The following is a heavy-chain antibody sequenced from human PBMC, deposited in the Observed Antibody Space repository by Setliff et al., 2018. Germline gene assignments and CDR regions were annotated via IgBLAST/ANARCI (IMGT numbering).Heavy chain of an antibody. CDR1: GGSY. CDR2: VHYSGTT. CDR3: ARMSGFLYMDV. D-gene: IGHD3-3*01. Sequence: SETLSLTCAVSGGSYWGWIRQPPGKGLEWIGSVHYSGTTYYNPSLKGRATLSIDASKRQFSLKLTSVTAADTAVYYCARMSGFLYMDVWGKGTTVTVSS. J-gene: IGHJ6*03. V-gene: IGHV4-39*07.